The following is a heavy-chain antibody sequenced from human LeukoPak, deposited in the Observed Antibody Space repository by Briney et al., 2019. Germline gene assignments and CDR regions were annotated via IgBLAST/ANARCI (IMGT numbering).Heavy chain of an antibody. J-gene: IGHJ4*02. CDR3: ARLGHYYDSSGYPDY. Sequence: GGSLRLSCAASGLIVSNNYMNWVRQAPGKGLEWVSALYIGGNTYYADSVRGRFTISRDNSKNTPYLQMNSLRAEDTAIYYCARLGHYYDSSGYPDYWGQGTLVTVSS. V-gene: IGHV3-53*01. CDR2: LYIGGNT. D-gene: IGHD3-22*01. CDR1: GLIVSNNY.